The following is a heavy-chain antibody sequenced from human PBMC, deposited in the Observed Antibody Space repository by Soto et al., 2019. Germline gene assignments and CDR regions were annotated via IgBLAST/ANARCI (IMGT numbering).Heavy chain of an antibody. D-gene: IGHD2-2*01. CDR3: AKDRVIQLLPIWPDP. CDR1: GFSFNKYG. Sequence: GGSLRLSCAASGFSFNKYGMHWVRQAPGKGLEWVAYVSSDGSNQYYADSVKGRFTISRDNSKSTLFLQLDSLRVDDTAVYYCAKDRVIQLLPIWPDPWGQGTLVTVSS. CDR2: VSSDGSNQ. V-gene: IGHV3-30*18. J-gene: IGHJ5*02.